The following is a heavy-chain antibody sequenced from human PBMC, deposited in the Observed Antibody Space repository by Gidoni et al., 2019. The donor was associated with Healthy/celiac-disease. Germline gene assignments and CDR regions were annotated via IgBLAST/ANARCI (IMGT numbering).Heavy chain of an antibody. D-gene: IGHD6-19*01. V-gene: IGHV3-33*01. CDR2: IWYDGSNK. J-gene: IGHJ4*02. Sequence: QVQLVESGGGVVQPGRSLRLSCAASGFTFRSYGMHWVRQAPGKGLEWVAVIWYDGSNKYYADSVKGRFTISRDNSKNTLYLQMNSLRAEDTAVYYCARDAGIIAVAGEFDYWGQGTLVTVSS. CDR3: ARDAGIIAVAGEFDY. CDR1: GFTFRSYG.